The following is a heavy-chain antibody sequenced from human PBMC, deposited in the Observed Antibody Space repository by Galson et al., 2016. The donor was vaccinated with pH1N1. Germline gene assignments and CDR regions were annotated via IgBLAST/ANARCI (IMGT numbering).Heavy chain of an antibody. CDR1: GYTFTSYY. J-gene: IGHJ4*02. CDR2: INPIGGMA. V-gene: IGHV1-46*01. Sequence: SVKVSCKASGYTFTSYYFHWVRQAPGLGLQGMGVINPIGGMATYTQNFQDRLTMTVDASTSTVYMELTSLRSEDTAVYYCARDVPGFLDWYYFDHWGQGTLVTVSS. D-gene: IGHD1-1*01. CDR3: ARDVPGFLDWYYFDH.